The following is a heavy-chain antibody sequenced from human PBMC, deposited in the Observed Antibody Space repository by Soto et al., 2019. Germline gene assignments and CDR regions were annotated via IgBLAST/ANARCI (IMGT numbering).Heavy chain of an antibody. J-gene: IGHJ3*02. V-gene: IGHV3-23*01. CDR1: GFTFSSYA. CDR3: AKDLNFGVVIMWGSPGNAFDI. CDR2: ISGSGGST. D-gene: IGHD3-3*01. Sequence: PGGSLRLPREASGFTFSSYAMSWVRQAPGEGLEWVSAISGSGGSTYYADSVKGRFTISRDNSKNTLYLQMNSLRAEDTAVYYCAKDLNFGVVIMWGSPGNAFDIWGQGTMVTVSS.